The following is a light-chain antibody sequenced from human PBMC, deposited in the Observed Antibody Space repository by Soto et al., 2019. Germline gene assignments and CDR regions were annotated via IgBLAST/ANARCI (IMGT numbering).Light chain of an antibody. Sequence: IVLTQSPDTLSLPPWERATLSCRASQIVNSRDLGWYQQKPGQAPRLLINGASSRATGIPDRFSGSGSETEFTLTIRSLQSEDFALYYCQQYGGSPITFGLGTRLEIK. V-gene: IGKV3-20*01. CDR2: GAS. CDR3: QQYGGSPIT. CDR1: QIVNSRD. J-gene: IGKJ5*01.